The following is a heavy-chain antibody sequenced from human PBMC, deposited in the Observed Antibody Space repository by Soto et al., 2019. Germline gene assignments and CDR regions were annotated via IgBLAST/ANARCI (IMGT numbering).Heavy chain of an antibody. J-gene: IGHJ3*02. V-gene: IGHV3-23*01. Sequence: PGGSLRLSCAASGFSFNNYAMSWVRQAPGKGLEWVSAVTGSGGSTYYADSLKGRFTISRDNSKNTLYLQMNSLRAEDTAVYYCAKSRFGDYDIWGQGTMVTVSS. CDR3: AKSRFGDYDI. CDR2: VTGSGGST. CDR1: GFSFNNYA. D-gene: IGHD3-10*01.